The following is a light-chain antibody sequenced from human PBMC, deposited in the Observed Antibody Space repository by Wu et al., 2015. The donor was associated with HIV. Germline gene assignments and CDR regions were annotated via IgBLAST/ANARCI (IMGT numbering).Light chain of an antibody. J-gene: IGKJ1*01. Sequence: EILLTQSPGTLSLSPGERATLSCRASQRLSSRYLAWYQQKPGQAPRLLIYGASNRATGIPDRFSGSGSGTDFTLTIRRLEPEDLAVYYCHLYSSAWTFGQGTKVEVK. CDR2: GAS. CDR3: HLYSSAWT. V-gene: IGKV3-20*01. CDR1: QRLSSRY.